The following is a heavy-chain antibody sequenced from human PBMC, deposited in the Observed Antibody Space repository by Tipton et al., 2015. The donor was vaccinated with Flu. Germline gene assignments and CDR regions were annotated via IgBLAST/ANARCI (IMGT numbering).Heavy chain of an antibody. CDR3: ARRDYSNYVSDPKSWFDP. CDR2: IYYSGST. CDR1: GGSISSGGAY. J-gene: IGHJ5*02. V-gene: IGHV4-31*03. D-gene: IGHD4-11*01. Sequence: TLSLTCNVSGGSISSGGAYWSWIRQHPGKGLEWIGGIYYSGSTYKNPSLKSRVTLSIDTSKNQFSLKMKSVTATDMAVYYCARRDYSNYVSDPKSWFDPWGQGTLVAVSS.